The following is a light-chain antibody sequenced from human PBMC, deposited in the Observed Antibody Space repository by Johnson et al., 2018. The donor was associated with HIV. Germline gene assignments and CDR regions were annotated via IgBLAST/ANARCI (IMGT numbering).Light chain of an antibody. J-gene: IGLJ1*01. CDR3: GTWDSSLSAGYV. Sequence: QSVLTQPPSVSAAPGQKVTISCSGSSSNIGNNYVSWYQQLPGTAPKLLIYDNNKLPSGIPDRFSGSKSGTSATLGITGLQTGDEADYYCGTWDSSLSAGYVFGTGTKVTVL. CDR1: SSNIGNNY. CDR2: DNN. V-gene: IGLV1-51*01.